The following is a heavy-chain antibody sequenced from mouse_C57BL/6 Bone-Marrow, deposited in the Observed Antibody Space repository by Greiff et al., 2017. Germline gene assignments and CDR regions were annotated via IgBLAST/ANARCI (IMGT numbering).Heavy chain of an antibody. CDR2: IDPETGGT. CDR3: TRWGDGYYDDYFDY. Sequence: VQLQQSGAELVRPGASVTLSCKASGYTFTDYEMHWVKQTPVHGLEWIGAIDPETGGTAYNQKFKGKAILTADKSSSTAYMVLRSLTSEDSAVYYCTRWGDGYYDDYFDYWCQGTTLTVSS. V-gene: IGHV1-15*01. D-gene: IGHD2-3*01. J-gene: IGHJ2*01. CDR1: GYTFTDYE.